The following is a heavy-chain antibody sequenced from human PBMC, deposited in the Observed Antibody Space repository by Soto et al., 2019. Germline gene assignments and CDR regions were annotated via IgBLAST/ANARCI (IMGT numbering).Heavy chain of an antibody. Sequence: GGSLRLSCAGSGFAFDQYTINWVRQAPGRGLEWVSGIYGSAAKIFYADSVKGRFTISRDNSRNTVYLQMNSLRDDDSAVYYCVKDREPDRLWDIDWWGQGTRVTVSS. CDR3: VKDREPDRLWDIDW. D-gene: IGHD3-16*01. J-gene: IGHJ4*01. CDR1: GFAFDQYT. V-gene: IGHV3-23*01. CDR2: IYGSAAKI.